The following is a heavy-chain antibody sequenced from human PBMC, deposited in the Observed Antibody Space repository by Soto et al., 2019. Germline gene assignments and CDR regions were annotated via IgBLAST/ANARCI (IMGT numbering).Heavy chain of an antibody. D-gene: IGHD1-26*01. J-gene: IGHJ6*02. V-gene: IGHV3-7*01. CDR1: GFTFSSYW. Sequence: GGSLRLSCAASGFTFSSYWMSWVRQAPGKGLEWVANIKQDGSEKYYVDSVKGRFTISRDNAKNSLYLQMNSLRAEDTAVYYCARDTTLIIYYGMDVWGQGTTVTVSS. CDR3: ARDTTLIIYYGMDV. CDR2: IKQDGSEK.